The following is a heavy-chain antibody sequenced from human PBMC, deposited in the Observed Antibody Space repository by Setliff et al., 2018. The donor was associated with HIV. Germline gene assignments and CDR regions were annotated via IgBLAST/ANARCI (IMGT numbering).Heavy chain of an antibody. Sequence: ASETLSLTCTVSSGSISSSIFYWGWIRQPPGKGLEWIGTIYYTGYTFNNPSLTSRVTMSVDTSKNQFSLKLSSVTAADTAVYYCARYGEFHYYYYYYMDVWGKGTTVTVSS. CDR3: ARYGEFHYYYYYYMDV. CDR2: IYYTGYT. D-gene: IGHD3-10*01. J-gene: IGHJ6*03. CDR1: SGSISSSIFY. V-gene: IGHV4-39*01.